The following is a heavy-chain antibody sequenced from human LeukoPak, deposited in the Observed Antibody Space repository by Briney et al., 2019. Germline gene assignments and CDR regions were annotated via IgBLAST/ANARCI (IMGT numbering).Heavy chain of an antibody. J-gene: IGHJ3*02. CDR3: ARTLGYCSGGSCYQYAFDI. Sequence: SETLSLTCTVSGGSISPYYWSWIRQPPGKGLEWIGYIYYSGSTNYIPSLKSRVTISVDTSKNQFSLKLSSVTAADTAVYYCARTLGYCSGGSCYQYAFDIWGLGTMVTISA. D-gene: IGHD2-15*01. CDR1: GGSISPYY. V-gene: IGHV4-59*01. CDR2: IYYSGST.